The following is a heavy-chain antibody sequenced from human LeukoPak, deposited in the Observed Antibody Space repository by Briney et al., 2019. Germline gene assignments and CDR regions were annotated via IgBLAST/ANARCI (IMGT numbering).Heavy chain of an antibody. CDR1: GYTFIGYY. J-gene: IGHJ4*02. CDR2: INPNSGGT. CDR3: ARDYYDFWSGYYTDY. D-gene: IGHD3-3*01. Sequence: GSVQVSCKACGYTFIGYYMHGVRQAPGQGLAWMGWINPNSGGTNYAQKFQGRVTMTTDTSISTAYMELSRLRSDDTAVYYCARDYYDFWSGYYTDYWGQGTLVTVSS. V-gene: IGHV1-2*02.